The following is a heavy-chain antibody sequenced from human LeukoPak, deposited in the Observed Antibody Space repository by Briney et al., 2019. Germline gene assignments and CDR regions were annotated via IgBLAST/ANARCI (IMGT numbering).Heavy chain of an antibody. CDR1: GFDFSKYN. CDR2: IHESSGDV. D-gene: IGHD3-10*01. CDR3: TRGLYYPPHWFDP. V-gene: IGHV3-48*01. J-gene: IGHJ5*02. Sequence: GGSLRLSCVASGFDFSKYNMNWVRQVPGKGLEWVSCIHESSGDVYYADSVKGRFTISRDNARNSLSLQMSSLRAEDTAVYYCTRGLYYPPHWFDPWGQGALVTVSS.